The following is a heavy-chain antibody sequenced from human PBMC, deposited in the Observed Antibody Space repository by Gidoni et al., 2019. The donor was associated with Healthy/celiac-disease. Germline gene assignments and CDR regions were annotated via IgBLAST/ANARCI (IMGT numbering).Heavy chain of an antibody. Sequence: QLQLQDSGPGLVKPSETLSLTCTVSGGSISSSSYSWGWIRQPPGKGLEWIGSIYYSGSTYYNPSLKSRVTISVDTSKNQLSLKLSSVTAADTAVYYCAGKAVAGLYYYYYYGMDVWGKGTTVTVSS. J-gene: IGHJ6*04. CDR3: AGKAVAGLYYYYYYGMDV. CDR2: IYYSGST. CDR1: GGSISSSSYS. D-gene: IGHD6-19*01. V-gene: IGHV4-39*01.